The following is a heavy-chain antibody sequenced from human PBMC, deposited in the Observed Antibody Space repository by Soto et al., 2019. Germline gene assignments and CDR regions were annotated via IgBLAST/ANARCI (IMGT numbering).Heavy chain of an antibody. D-gene: IGHD4-17*01. CDR1: GFTFGNYW. J-gene: IGHJ6*02. V-gene: IGHV3-74*01. CDR3: ARDSVRDYLYYYYGMDV. CDR2: ISDYGRI. Sequence: GGSLRLSCAASGFTFGNYWMHWVRQAPGKGLVWVSRISDYGRINYADSVKDRFIISRDDAKSELFLQMNSLRADDTAVYYCARDSVRDYLYYYYGMDVWGQGTTVTVSS.